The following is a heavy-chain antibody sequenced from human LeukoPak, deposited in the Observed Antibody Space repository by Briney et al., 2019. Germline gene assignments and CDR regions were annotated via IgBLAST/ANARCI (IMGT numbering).Heavy chain of an antibody. CDR1: GYTFVRCG. CDR2: ISTYDAKT. V-gene: IGHV1-18*01. J-gene: IGHJ4*02. CDR3: ARDNRSPGPVFADY. D-gene: IGHD1-14*01. Sequence: ASVKVSCKASGYTFVRCGVNWVRQAPGQGLEWMGWISTYDAKTHYAERLQDRFTMTRDISASTVYMELRSLTSDDTAVYYCARDNRSPGPVFADYWGQGTLVTVSS.